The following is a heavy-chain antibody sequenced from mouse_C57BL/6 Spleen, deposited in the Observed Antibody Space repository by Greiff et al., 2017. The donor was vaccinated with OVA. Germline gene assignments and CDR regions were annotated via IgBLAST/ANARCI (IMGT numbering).Heavy chain of an antibody. Sequence: VKLQESDAELVKPGASVKISCKVSGYTFTDHTIHWMKQRPEQGLEWIGYIYPRDGSTKYNEKFKGKATLTADKSSSTAYMQLHSLTSEDSAVYFCVTPSDDYDVYDFGYWGQGTTLTVSS. CDR1: GYTFTDHT. J-gene: IGHJ2*01. CDR2: IYPRDGST. V-gene: IGHV1-78*01. CDR3: VTPSDDYDVYDFGY. D-gene: IGHD2-4*01.